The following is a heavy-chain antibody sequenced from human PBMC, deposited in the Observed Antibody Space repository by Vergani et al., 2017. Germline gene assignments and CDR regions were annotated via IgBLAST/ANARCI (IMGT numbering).Heavy chain of an antibody. CDR2: INPNSGGT. D-gene: IGHD3-10*01. CDR3: AREGYYSGSESYSPPRLYGMGV. CDR1: GYTFTGYY. Sequence: QVQLVQSGAEVKKPGASVKVSCKASGYTFTGYYMHWVRQAPGQGLEWMGWINPNSGGTNYAQKFQGRVTMTRDTSISTAYMELSRLRSDDTAVYYCAREGYYSGSESYSPPRLYGMGVWGQGTTVTVSS. V-gene: IGHV1-2*02. J-gene: IGHJ6*02.